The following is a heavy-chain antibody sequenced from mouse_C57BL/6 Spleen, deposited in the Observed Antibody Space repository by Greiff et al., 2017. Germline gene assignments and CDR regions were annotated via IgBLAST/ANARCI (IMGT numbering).Heavy chain of an antibody. D-gene: IGHD3-3*01. CDR2: IDPETGGT. Sequence: VKVVESGAELVRPGASVTLSCKASGYTFTDYEMHWVKQTPVHGLEWIGAIDPETGGTAYNQKFKGKAILTADKSSSTAYMELRSLTSEDSAVYYCTRDLGMDYWGQGTSVTVSS. V-gene: IGHV1-15*01. J-gene: IGHJ4*01. CDR3: TRDLGMDY. CDR1: GYTFTDYE.